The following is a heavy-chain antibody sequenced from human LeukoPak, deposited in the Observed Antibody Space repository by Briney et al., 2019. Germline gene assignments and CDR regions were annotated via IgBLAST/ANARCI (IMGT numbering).Heavy chain of an antibody. CDR2: IKQDGSEK. CDR3: ARVIGSYFDS. V-gene: IGHV3-7*01. Sequence: GGSLRLSCAASGFTFSSYWMGWVRQAPGKGLEWVAIIKQDGSEKYYVDSMKGRFTISRDNAKNSLYLQMNSLRVEDTAVYYCARVIGSYFDSWGQGTLVTVSS. D-gene: IGHD3-10*01. J-gene: IGHJ4*02. CDR1: GFTFSSYW.